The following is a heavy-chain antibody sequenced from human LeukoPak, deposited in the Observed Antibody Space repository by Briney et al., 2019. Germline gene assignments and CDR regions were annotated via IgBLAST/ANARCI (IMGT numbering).Heavy chain of an antibody. J-gene: IGHJ4*02. Sequence: GGSLRLSCAASGFAFTNAWMNWVRQAPGKGLEWVGRIKSKTDGGTADYAAPVKGRLTISRDDSKNTLYLQMNSLKTEDTAVYYCTTADSSGRFLIDYWGQGTLVTVSS. CDR1: GFAFTNAW. D-gene: IGHD3-22*01. CDR2: IKSKTDGGTA. V-gene: IGHV3-15*07. CDR3: TTADSSGRFLIDY.